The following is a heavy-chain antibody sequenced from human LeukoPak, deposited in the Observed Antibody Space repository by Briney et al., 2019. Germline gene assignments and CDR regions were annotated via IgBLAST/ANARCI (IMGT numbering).Heavy chain of an antibody. V-gene: IGHV4-61*02. J-gene: IGHJ4*02. CDR1: GGSISSGSYY. CDR3: ARDSDYEFWSGYPSYFDY. Sequence: SETLSLTCTVSGGSISSGSYYWSWIRQPAGKGLEWIGRIYTSGSTNYNPSLKSRVTISVDTSKNQFSLKLSSVTAADTAVYYCARDSDYEFWSGYPSYFDYWGQGTLVTVSS. CDR2: IYTSGST. D-gene: IGHD3-3*01.